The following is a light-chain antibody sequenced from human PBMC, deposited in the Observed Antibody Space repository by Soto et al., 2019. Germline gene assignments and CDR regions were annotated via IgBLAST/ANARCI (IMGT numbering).Light chain of an antibody. CDR3: QQSYNTPIT. Sequence: DIQMTQSPSSLSASVGDRVTITCRASQSISSYLNWYQQKPGKAPNLLIHAASSLQSGVPSRFSGSGAGTDFTLTISSLQPEDFATYYCQQSYNTPITFGPGTDVDI. CDR1: QSISSY. J-gene: IGKJ3*01. V-gene: IGKV1-39*01. CDR2: AAS.